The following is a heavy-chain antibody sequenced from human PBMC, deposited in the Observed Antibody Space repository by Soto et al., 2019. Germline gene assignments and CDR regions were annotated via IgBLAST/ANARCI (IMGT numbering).Heavy chain of an antibody. CDR2: IWYDGSNK. V-gene: IGHV3-33*01. CDR1: GFTFSSYG. CDR3: ARDEGSFHYYYYGMDV. D-gene: IGHD3-10*01. Sequence: GSLRLSCAASGFTFSSYGMHWVRQAPGKGLEWVAVIWYDGSNKYYADSVKGRFTISRDNSKNTLYLQMNSLRAEDTAVYYCARDEGSFHYYYYGMDVWGQGTTVTVSS. J-gene: IGHJ6*02.